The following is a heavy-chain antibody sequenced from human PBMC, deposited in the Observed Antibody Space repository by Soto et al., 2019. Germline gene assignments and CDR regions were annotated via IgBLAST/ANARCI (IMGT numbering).Heavy chain of an antibody. D-gene: IGHD3-22*01. V-gene: IGHV3-23*01. CDR2: ISGSGGST. CDR3: AKDPLQPYDSSGYYYSYFDY. J-gene: IGHJ4*02. CDR1: GFTFSSYA. Sequence: GGSLRLSCAASGFTFSSYAMSWVRQAPGKGLEWVSAISGSGGSTYYADSVKGRFTISRDNSKNTLYLQMISLRAEDTAVYYCAKDPLQPYDSSGYYYSYFDYWGQGTLVTVSS.